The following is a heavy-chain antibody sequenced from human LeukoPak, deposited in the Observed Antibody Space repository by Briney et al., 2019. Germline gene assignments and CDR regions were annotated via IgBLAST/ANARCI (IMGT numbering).Heavy chain of an antibody. D-gene: IGHD3-22*01. CDR2: IKSKTDGGTT. Sequence: PGGSPRLSCAASGFTFSNAWMSWVRQAPGKGLEWVGRIKSKTDGGTTDYAAPVKGRFTISRDDSKNTLYLQMNSLKTGDTAVYYCTTDAAGDYDSSGPYYFDYWGQGTLVTVSS. V-gene: IGHV3-15*01. J-gene: IGHJ4*02. CDR3: TTDAAGDYDSSGPYYFDY. CDR1: GFTFSNAW.